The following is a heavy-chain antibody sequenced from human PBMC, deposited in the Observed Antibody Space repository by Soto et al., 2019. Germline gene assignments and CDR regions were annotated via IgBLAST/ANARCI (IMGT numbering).Heavy chain of an antibody. CDR3: ITERTIYYSVDFDH. Sequence: GGSLRLSCAAAGFTFDDAWMSWVRQAPGKGLEWVGRIRSKTDGGKTDYAAPVKGRFTISRDDSKKTVFLQMNSLKTEDTGVYPCITERTIYYSVDFDHWGQGTLVTVSS. CDR2: IRSKTDGGKT. V-gene: IGHV3-15*01. D-gene: IGHD3-22*01. J-gene: IGHJ4*02. CDR1: GFTFDDAW.